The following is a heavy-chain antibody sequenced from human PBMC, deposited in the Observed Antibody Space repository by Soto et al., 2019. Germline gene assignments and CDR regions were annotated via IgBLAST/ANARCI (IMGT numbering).Heavy chain of an antibody. CDR3: ARLYSGYCSGGSCYFDY. V-gene: IGHV4-39*01. J-gene: IGHJ4*02. Sequence: PSETLSLTCTVSGGSISSSGYYWGWIRQPPGKGLEWIGGIYYSGNTYYNPSLKSRVTISVDTSKNQFSLKLSSVTAAETAVYYCARLYSGYCSGGSCYFDYWGQGTLVTVSS. D-gene: IGHD2-15*01. CDR2: IYYSGNT. CDR1: GGSISSSGYY.